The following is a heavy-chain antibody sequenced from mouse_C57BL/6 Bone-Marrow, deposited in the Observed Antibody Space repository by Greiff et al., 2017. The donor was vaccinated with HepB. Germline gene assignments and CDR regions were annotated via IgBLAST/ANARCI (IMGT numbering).Heavy chain of an antibody. V-gene: IGHV5-2*01. Sequence: EVKLVESGGGLVQPGESLKLSCESNEYEFPSHDMSWVRKTPEKRLELVAAINSDGGSTYYPDTLERRFIISRDNTKKTLYLQMSSLRSEDTALYYCASPYDYDVAWFAYWGQGTLVTVSA. J-gene: IGHJ3*01. D-gene: IGHD2-4*01. CDR1: EYEFPSHD. CDR3: ASPYDYDVAWFAY. CDR2: INSDGGST.